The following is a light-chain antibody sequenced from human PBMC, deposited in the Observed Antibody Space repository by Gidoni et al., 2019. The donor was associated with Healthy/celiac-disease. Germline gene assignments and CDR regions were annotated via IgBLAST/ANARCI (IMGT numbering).Light chain of an antibody. CDR1: QSSSSY. CDR3: QQRSNWPYT. V-gene: IGKV3-11*01. CDR2: DAS. J-gene: IGKJ2*01. Sequence: EIVLTQSPATLSLSPGERATLSCKASQSSSSYLAWYQQKPGQAPRLLIYDASTRATGIPARFSGSGSGTDFTLTISSLEPEDFAVYYCQQRSNWPYTFGQGTKLEIK.